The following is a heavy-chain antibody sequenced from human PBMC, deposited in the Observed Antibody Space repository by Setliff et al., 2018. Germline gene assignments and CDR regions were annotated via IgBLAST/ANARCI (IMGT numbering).Heavy chain of an antibody. CDR1: GITFSSYW. CDR2: INPDGSTT. CDR3: ARVASGWWWFDY. V-gene: IGHV3-74*01. J-gene: IGHJ4*02. D-gene: IGHD6-19*01. Sequence: PGGSLRLSCAASGITFSSYWMHWVRQAPGKGLVWVSRINPDGSTTSYADSVKGRFTISRDNAKNTVYLQMNSLRAEDTAVYYCARVASGWWWFDYWGQGTLVTVSS.